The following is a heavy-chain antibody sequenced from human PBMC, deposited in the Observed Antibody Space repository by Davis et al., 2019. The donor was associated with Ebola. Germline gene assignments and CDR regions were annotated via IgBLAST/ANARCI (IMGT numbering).Heavy chain of an antibody. J-gene: IGHJ4*02. V-gene: IGHV1-8*02. CDR2: MNPNSGKT. Sequence: AASVKVSCKASGYTFTRYDINWVRQATGQGLEWMGWMNPNSGKTGYAQKFQGRVTMTRNNSISTAYMELSSLTSEDTAVYFCARGFTYYYDSSGYQFDHWGQGTLVTVTS. D-gene: IGHD3-22*01. CDR3: ARGFTYYYDSSGYQFDH. CDR1: GYTFTRYD.